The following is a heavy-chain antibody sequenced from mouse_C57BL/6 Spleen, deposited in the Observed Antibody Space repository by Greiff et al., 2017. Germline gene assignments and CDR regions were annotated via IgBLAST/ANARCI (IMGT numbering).Heavy chain of an antibody. J-gene: IGHJ2*01. CDR1: GFNIKDDY. V-gene: IGHV14-4*01. CDR3: TTDYDYDY. CDR2: IDPENGDT. D-gene: IGHD2-4*01. Sequence: EVQLQQSGAELVRPGASVKLSCTASGFNIKDDYMPWVKQRPEQGLEWIGWIDPENGDTEYASKFQGKATITADTSSNTAYLQLSSLTSEDTAVYYCTTDYDYDYWGQGTTLTVSS.